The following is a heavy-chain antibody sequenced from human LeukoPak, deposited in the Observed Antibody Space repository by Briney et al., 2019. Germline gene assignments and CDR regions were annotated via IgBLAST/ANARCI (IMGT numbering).Heavy chain of an antibody. CDR1: GGSISSSSYY. D-gene: IGHD5-12*01. V-gene: IGHV4-39*07. CDR3: ARGTWMYYFDY. J-gene: IGHJ4*02. Sequence: PSETLSLTCTVSGGSISSSSYYWGWIRQPPGKGLEWIGRIYTSGSTYYNPSLKSRVTISVDTSKNQFSLKLSSVTAANTAVYYCARGTWMYYFDYWGQGTLVTVSS. CDR2: IYTSGST.